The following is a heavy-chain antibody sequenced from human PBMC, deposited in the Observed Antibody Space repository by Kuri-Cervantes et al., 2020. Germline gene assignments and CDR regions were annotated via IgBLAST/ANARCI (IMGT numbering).Heavy chain of an antibody. CDR3: ATGTGPGIAVAGIVGRSGIVRGNWFDP. Sequence: SVKVSCKASGGTFSSYAISWVRQAPGQGLEWMGGIIPIFGTANYAQKFQGGVTITADESTSTAYMELSSLRSEDTAVYYCATGTGPGIAVAGIVGRSGIVRGNWFDPWGQGTLVTVSS. V-gene: IGHV1-69*13. D-gene: IGHD6-19*01. CDR2: IIPIFGTA. J-gene: IGHJ5*02. CDR1: GGTFSSYA.